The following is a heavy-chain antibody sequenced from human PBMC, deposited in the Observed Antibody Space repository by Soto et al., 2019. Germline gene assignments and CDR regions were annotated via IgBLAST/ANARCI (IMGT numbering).Heavy chain of an antibody. CDR1: GFIVSNSY. J-gene: IGHJ4*02. D-gene: IGHD3-10*01. CDR2: IYNSGRT. V-gene: IGHV3-53*04. Sequence: EVQLVESGGGLVQPGGSLRLSCAASGFIVSNSYMSRVRRAPGKGLEWVSIIYNSGRTDYGDSVKGRFTISRHNSNNTVYLQMNSLRPEDTAVYYCAKGHPSGSYSFDYWGQGTLVTVSS. CDR3: AKGHPSGSYSFDY.